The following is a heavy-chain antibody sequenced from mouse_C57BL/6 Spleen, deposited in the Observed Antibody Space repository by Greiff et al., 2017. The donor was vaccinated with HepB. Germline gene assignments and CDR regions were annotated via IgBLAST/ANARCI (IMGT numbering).Heavy chain of an antibody. CDR1: GYTFTSYW. J-gene: IGHJ3*01. V-gene: IGHV1-7*01. Sequence: VQGVESGAELAKPGASVKLSCKASGYTFTSYWMHWVKQRPGQGLEWIGYINPSSGYTKYNQKFKDKATLTADKSSSTAYMQLSSLTYEDSAVYYCATPDSSGLAWFAYWGQGTLVTVSA. CDR3: ATPDSSGLAWFAY. CDR2: INPSSGYT. D-gene: IGHD3-2*02.